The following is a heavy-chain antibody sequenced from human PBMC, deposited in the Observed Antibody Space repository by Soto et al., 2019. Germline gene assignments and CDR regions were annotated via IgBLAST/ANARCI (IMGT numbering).Heavy chain of an antibody. CDR2: ISGSGGSS. CDR3: AREITYGGGSFSLGL. D-gene: IGHD3-10*01. V-gene: IGHV3-23*01. CDR1: GFAFSTYA. Sequence: GSLRLSCAAAGFAFSTYAMTWVRQAPGKGLEWVSVISGSGGSSYYAASVKGRFTISRDNSKNTLFLQMNGLRSDDTALYYCAREITYGGGSFSLGLWGQGTLVTVSS. J-gene: IGHJ4*02.